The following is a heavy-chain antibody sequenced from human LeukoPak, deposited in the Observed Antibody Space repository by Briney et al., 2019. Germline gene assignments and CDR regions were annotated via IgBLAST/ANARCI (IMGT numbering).Heavy chain of an antibody. Sequence: PGGSLRLSCAPSGFTFSRHGMHWVRQAPGKGLEWVAIISNDGSRKYYAHSVEGRFTTSRGNSKNTLYLQMDSLRAEDTAVYYCARDRAWNYFDYWGQGTLVTVSS. CDR1: GFTFSRHG. CDR3: ARDRAWNYFDY. D-gene: IGHD3-3*01. V-gene: IGHV3-30*03. CDR2: ISNDGSRK. J-gene: IGHJ4*02.